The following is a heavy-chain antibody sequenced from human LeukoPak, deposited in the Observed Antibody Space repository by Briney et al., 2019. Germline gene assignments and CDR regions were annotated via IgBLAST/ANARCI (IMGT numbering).Heavy chain of an antibody. D-gene: IGHD6-13*01. CDR1: GFTFSSYA. V-gene: IGHV3-23*01. Sequence: GGSLRLSCAASGFTFSSYAMSWVRQAPGKGLEWVSAISGSGGSTYYADSVKGRFTISRDNSKNTLYLQMNSLRAEDTAVYYCARDGGDSSSPRGYYYYYMDVWGKGTTVTVSS. CDR3: ARDGGDSSSPRGYYYYYMDV. CDR2: ISGSGGST. J-gene: IGHJ6*03.